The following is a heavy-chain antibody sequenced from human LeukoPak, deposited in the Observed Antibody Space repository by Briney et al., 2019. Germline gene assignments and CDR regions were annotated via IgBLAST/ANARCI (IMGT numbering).Heavy chain of an antibody. J-gene: IGHJ3*02. Sequence: EGSLRLSCTASGFTFSACSMNWVRQAPGKGLEWVSSISSSGTNIYYADSLKGRFTISRDNAKNSLYLQMNSLSAEDTAVYYCARDSTRTTLGAFDIWGQGTMVTVSS. V-gene: IGHV3-21*01. CDR2: ISSSGTNI. CDR3: ARDSTRTTLGAFDI. D-gene: IGHD4-11*01. CDR1: GFTFSACS.